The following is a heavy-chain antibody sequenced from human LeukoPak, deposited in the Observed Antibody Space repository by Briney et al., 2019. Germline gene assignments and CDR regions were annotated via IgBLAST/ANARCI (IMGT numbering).Heavy chain of an antibody. CDR1: GGSISNYY. CDR3: ARGGFYGSGNDFRFDP. D-gene: IGHD3-10*01. Sequence: SETLSLTCTVSGGSISNYYWSWIRQPPGKGLEWIGYIYYSGSTNYNPSLKSRVTISVDTSKNQFSLKLSSVTAADTAVYYCARGGFYGSGNDFRFDPWGQGTLVTVSS. CDR2: IYYSGST. V-gene: IGHV4-59*01. J-gene: IGHJ5*02.